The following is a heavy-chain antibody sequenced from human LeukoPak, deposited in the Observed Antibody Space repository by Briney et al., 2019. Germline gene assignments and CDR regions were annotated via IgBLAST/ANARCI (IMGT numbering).Heavy chain of an antibody. CDR2: INPNSGGT. CDR3: ARGYCSGDCFTLFDY. CDR1: GYTLTDCY. D-gene: IGHD2-21*02. V-gene: IGHV1-2*02. J-gene: IGHJ4*02. Sequence: EASVKVSCKASGYTLTDCYIHWVRQAPGQGLEWMGWINPNSGGTNYAQKFQGRVTMTRDTSISTAYMELSSLRSDDTAVYYCARGYCSGDCFTLFDYWGQGTLVTVSS.